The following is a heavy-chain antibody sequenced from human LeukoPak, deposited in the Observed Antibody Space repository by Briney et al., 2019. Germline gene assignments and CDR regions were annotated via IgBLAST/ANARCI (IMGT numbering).Heavy chain of an antibody. CDR2: MYYSGST. J-gene: IGHJ4*02. CDR1: GGSISSSSYY. CDR3: ARLPEWELHSFDY. Sequence: PSESLSLTCSVSGGSISSSSYYWAWIRQPPGKGLEWIGSMYYSGSTYYNPSLDSRVTMSVDTSKNQFSLKLTSVTAADTAVYYCARLPEWELHSFDYWGQGVLVTVSS. D-gene: IGHD1-26*01. V-gene: IGHV4-39*01.